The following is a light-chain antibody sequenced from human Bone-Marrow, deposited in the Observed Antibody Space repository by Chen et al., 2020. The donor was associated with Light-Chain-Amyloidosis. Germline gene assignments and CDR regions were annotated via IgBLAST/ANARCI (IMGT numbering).Light chain of an antibody. CDR3: QQYGSSPPYT. J-gene: IGKJ2*01. V-gene: IGKV3-20*01. Sequence: EVVLTQSPGTLSLSPGERATLSCRASQSVSSNSLAWYQQKPGRAPRLLIFGTSDRATGIPDRFSGSGSGTDFTLTISRLEPEDFAVYYCQQYGSSPPYTFGQGTKLEIK. CDR2: GTS. CDR1: QSVSSNS.